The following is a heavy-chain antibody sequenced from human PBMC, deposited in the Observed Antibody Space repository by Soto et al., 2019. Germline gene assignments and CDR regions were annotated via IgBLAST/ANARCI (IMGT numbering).Heavy chain of an antibody. J-gene: IGHJ5*02. Sequence: GGSLRLSCVASGFNFNKYGMHWVRQAPGKGLEWVSVLYSGGGTYYADSVKGRFTISRDNSKNTVYLQMNSLRAEDTAVYYCARDRNTKNWFDLWGQGTLVTVSS. CDR2: LYSGGGT. V-gene: IGHV3-66*01. CDR1: GFNFNKYG. CDR3: ARDRNTKNWFDL. D-gene: IGHD1-1*01.